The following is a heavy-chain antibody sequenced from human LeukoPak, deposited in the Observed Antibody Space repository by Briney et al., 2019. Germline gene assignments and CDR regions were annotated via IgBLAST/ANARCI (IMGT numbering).Heavy chain of an antibody. CDR2: INPNSGGT. J-gene: IGHJ6*02. CDR1: GYTFTGYY. CDR3: ARDSSCTNGVCYTGLMDV. D-gene: IGHD2-8*01. Sequence: ASVKVSGKASGYTFTGYYMHWVRQAPGQGLEWMGWINPNSGGTNYAQKFQGRVTMTRDTSISTAYMELSRLRSDDTAVYYCARDSSCTNGVCYTGLMDVWGQGTTVTVSS. V-gene: IGHV1-2*02.